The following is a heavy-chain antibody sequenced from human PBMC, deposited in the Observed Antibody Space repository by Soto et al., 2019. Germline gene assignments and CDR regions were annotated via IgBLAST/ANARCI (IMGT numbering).Heavy chain of an antibody. V-gene: IGHV3-23*01. D-gene: IGHD6-13*01. CDR3: ARDLTTATGAFDY. CDR2: IRDGGEST. CDR1: GFIFGNYM. Sequence: GGSLRLSCAFSGFIFGNYMMTWVRQAPGKGLEWVSTIRDGGESTYYADSVKGRFTISRDNAKNSLFLQVNSLRDEDTAVYFCARDLTTATGAFDYWGQGTLVTVS. J-gene: IGHJ4*02.